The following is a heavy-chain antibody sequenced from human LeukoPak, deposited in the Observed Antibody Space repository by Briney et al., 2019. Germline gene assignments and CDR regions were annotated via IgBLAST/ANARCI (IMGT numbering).Heavy chain of an antibody. CDR1: GFTFTSSA. Sequence: GTSVKVSCKASGFTFTSSAVQWVRPARGQRLEWIGWIVVGSGNTNYAQKFQERVTITRDMSTSTAYMELSSLRSEDTAVYYCAILVGATGQVDYWGQGTLVTVSS. V-gene: IGHV1-58*01. CDR3: AILVGATGQVDY. CDR2: IVVGSGNT. D-gene: IGHD1-26*01. J-gene: IGHJ4*02.